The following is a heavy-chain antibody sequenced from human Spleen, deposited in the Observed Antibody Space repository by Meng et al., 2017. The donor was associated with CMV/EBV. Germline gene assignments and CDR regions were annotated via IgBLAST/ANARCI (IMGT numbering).Heavy chain of an antibody. Sequence: SETLSLTCTVSGGSVSSSSYYWNWIRQPPGQGLEWIGYVYYSGSTSYNPSLKSRVTMSADTSKNQFSLKLSSVTAADTAVYYCARSQYYYDSSQPNFDFWGHGTLVTVSS. CDR2: VYYSGST. CDR1: GGSVSSSSYY. CDR3: ARSQYYYDSSQPNFDF. D-gene: IGHD3-22*01. J-gene: IGHJ4*01. V-gene: IGHV4-61*01.